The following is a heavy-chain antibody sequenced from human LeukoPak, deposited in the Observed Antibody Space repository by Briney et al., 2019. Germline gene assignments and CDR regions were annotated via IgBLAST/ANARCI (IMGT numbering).Heavy chain of an antibody. CDR2: ISSSSSYI. D-gene: IGHD6-13*01. CDR3: ARDSRPRYPGIAAAGN. V-gene: IGHV3-21*01. CDR1: GFTFSSYS. Sequence: GGSLRLSCAAYGFTFSSYSMNWVRQAPGKGLEWVSSISSSSSYIYYADSVKGRFTISRDNAKNSLYLQMNSLRAEDTAVYYCARDSRPRYPGIAAAGNWGQGTLVTVSS. J-gene: IGHJ4*02.